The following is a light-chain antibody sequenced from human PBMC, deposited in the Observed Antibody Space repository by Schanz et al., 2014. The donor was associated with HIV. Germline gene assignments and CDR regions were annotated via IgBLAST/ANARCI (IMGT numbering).Light chain of an antibody. CDR2: SVT. V-gene: IGLV2-14*03. CDR1: SSDVGGYNY. J-gene: IGLJ3*02. CDR3: SSYASRNVVL. Sequence: QSALTQPPSASGSPGQSVTISCTGTSSDVGGYNYVSWYQQHPGKAPKLLIYSVTGRPSGVSNRFSGSKSDNTASLTISGLQAEDEGIYYCSSYASRNVVLFGGGTKLTVL.